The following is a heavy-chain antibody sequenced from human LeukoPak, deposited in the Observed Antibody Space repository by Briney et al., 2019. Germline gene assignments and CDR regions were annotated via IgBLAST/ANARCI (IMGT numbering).Heavy chain of an antibody. J-gene: IGHJ4*02. CDR3: AREGYGDYGSYFDY. V-gene: IGHV3-7*01. D-gene: IGHD4/OR15-4a*01. Sequence: GGSLRLSCAASGFTFSSSWMSWVRQAPGEGLEWVANIKQDGSEKYYVDSVKGRFTISRDSAKNSLYLQMNSLRAEDTAVYYCAREGYGDYGSYFDYWGQGTMVTVSS. CDR1: GFTFSSSW. CDR2: IKQDGSEK.